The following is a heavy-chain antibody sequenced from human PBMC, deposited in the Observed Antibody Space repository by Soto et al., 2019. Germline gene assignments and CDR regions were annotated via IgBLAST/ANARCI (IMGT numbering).Heavy chain of an antibody. V-gene: IGHV4-30-4*01. CDR3: ARDNILGILYGGMDV. Sequence: SETLSLTCTVSGGSISSGDYYWSWIRQPPGKGLEWIGYIYYSGSTYYNPSLKSRVTISVDTSKNQFSLKLSSVTAADTAVYYCARDNILGILYGGMDVWGQGTTVTVS. CDR2: IYYSGST. J-gene: IGHJ6*02. CDR1: GGSISSGDYY. D-gene: IGHD3-3*01.